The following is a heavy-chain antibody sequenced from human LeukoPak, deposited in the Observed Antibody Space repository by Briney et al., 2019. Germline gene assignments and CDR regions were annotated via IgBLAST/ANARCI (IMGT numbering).Heavy chain of an antibody. V-gene: IGHV4-61*02. CDR3: ARELGENYDFWSGYYTLDY. J-gene: IGHJ4*02. D-gene: IGHD3-3*01. CDR2: IYTSGST. Sequence: PSQTLPLTCTVSGGSISSGSYYWSWIRQPAGKGLEWIGRIYTSGSTNYNPSLKSRVTISVDTSKNQFSLKLSSVTAADTAVYYCARELGENYDFWSGYYTLDYWGQGTLVTVSS. CDR1: GGSISSGSYY.